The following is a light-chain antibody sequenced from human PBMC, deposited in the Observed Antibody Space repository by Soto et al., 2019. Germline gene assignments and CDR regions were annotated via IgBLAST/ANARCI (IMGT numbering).Light chain of an antibody. Sequence: NFMLTQPHSVSESPGKTITISCARSRGSVASNYVQWFQQRPGSAPTTIIYRDDQRPSGVPDRFSASVDSSSNSASLTIAGLETEDEADYYCQSYDRTNVVFGGGTQLTVL. CDR3: QSYDRTNVV. CDR1: RGSVASNY. V-gene: IGLV6-57*03. J-gene: IGLJ2*01. CDR2: RDD.